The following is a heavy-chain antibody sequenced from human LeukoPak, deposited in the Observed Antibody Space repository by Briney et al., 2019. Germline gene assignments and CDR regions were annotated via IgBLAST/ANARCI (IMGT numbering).Heavy chain of an antibody. CDR2: ISGSGVRT. J-gene: IGHJ3*01. CDR1: GFSFSRFG. D-gene: IGHD1-14*01. Sequence: GGSLRLSCAASGFSFSRFGMSWVRQAPGKGLEWVSAISGSGVRTYYADSVKGRFTISRDNSKNTLYVQMNSLRAEDTAVYYCAKDSDVGTVKVASFDLWGQGTMVTVSS. V-gene: IGHV3-23*01. CDR3: AKDSDVGTVKVASFDL.